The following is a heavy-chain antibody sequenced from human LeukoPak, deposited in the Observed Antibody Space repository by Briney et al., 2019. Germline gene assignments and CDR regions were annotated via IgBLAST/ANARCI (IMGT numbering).Heavy chain of an antibody. J-gene: IGHJ5*02. Sequence: SETLSLTCTVSGGSISSYYWSWIRQPPREGLEWMGYIYYSGSTNYNPSPKSRVTISVDTSKNQFSLKLSSVTAADTAVYYCARIEVLCSSTSCPRWFDPWGQGTLVTVSS. V-gene: IGHV4-59*01. CDR2: IYYSGST. D-gene: IGHD2-2*01. CDR3: ARIEVLCSSTSCPRWFDP. CDR1: GGSISSYY.